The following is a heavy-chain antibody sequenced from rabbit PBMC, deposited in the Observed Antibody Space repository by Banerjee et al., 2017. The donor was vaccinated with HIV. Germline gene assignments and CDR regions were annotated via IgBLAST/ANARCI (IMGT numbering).Heavy chain of an antibody. CDR3: ARDWRAGGDGYATDL. J-gene: IGHJ3*01. CDR2: IDPVFGIT. D-gene: IGHD6-1*01. Sequence: QEQLVESGGGLVQPGGSLKLSCKASGFDFSSYYMSWVRQAPGKGLEWIGYIDPVFGITYYASWVNGRFTISSDNAQNTVTLQMTSLTAADTATYFCARDWRAGGDGYATDLWGQGTLVTVS. CDR1: GFDFSSYY. V-gene: IGHV1S47*01.